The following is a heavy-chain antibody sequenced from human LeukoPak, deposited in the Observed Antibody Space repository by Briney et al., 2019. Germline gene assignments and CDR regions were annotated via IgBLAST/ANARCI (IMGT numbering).Heavy chain of an antibody. Sequence: SETLSLTCTVSGGSISSYYWSWIRQPPGKGLEWIGYIYYGGSTNYNPSLKSRVTISVDTSKNQFSLKLSSVTAADTAVYYCARDGITGWFDPWGQGTLVTVSS. CDR2: IYYGGST. CDR1: GGSISSYY. V-gene: IGHV4-59*01. J-gene: IGHJ5*02. CDR3: ARDGITGWFDP. D-gene: IGHD1-20*01.